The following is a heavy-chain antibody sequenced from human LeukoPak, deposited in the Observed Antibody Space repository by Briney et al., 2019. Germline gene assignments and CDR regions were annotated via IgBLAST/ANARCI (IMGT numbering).Heavy chain of an antibody. CDR2: LHSSGST. V-gene: IGHV4-39*01. D-gene: IGHD3-22*01. CDR3: ARHPSGYYEN. J-gene: IGHJ4*02. CDR1: GVSISSGDYF. Sequence: SETLSLTCSVSGVSISSGDYFWAWARQPPGKGLEWVASLHSSGSTYYSPSLKSRVTISRDTTKDQFFLRLSSVTAADTAIYFCARHPSGYYENWGQGTLVTVSS.